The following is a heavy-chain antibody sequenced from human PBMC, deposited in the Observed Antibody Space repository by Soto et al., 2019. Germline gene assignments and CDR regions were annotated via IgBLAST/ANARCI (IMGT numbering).Heavy chain of an antibody. CDR1: GFTFSSYA. CDR2: ISGSGGSA. Sequence: EVQLLESGGGLVQPGGSLRLSCAASGFTFSSYAMSWVRQAPGKGLEWVSDISGSGGSAYYADSVKGRGNISRDNSKNTLYRQMNSLRAEATSVYYCAKGDVGCLRSPKPIYYYYYNMDVWGNGTTVTVSS. V-gene: IGHV3-23*01. J-gene: IGHJ6*03. CDR3: AKGDVGCLRSPKPIYYYYYNMDV. D-gene: IGHD5-12*01.